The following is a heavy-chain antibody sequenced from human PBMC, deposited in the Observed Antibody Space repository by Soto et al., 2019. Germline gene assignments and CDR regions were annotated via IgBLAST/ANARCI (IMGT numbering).Heavy chain of an antibody. J-gene: IGHJ3*01. CDR2: ITSSGTTK. V-gene: IGHV3-48*03. D-gene: IGHD3-10*01. CDR3: ARVSFGELAAFDV. CDR1: GFTFSSYE. Sequence: GGSLRLSCAASGFTFSSYEMDWVRQAPGKGLEWVSYITSSGTTKYYADSVKGRFTISRDNTKNSIYLQMYSLRAEDTAIYYCARVSFGELAAFDVWGQGTMVTVSS.